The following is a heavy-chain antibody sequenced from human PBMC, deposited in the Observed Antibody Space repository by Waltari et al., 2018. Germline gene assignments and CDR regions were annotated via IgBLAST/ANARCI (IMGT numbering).Heavy chain of an antibody. CDR1: GGSISSSSYY. Sequence: QLQLQVSGPGLVKPSETLSLTCTFSGGSISSSSYYWGWISQPPGKGLEWIGSIYYSGSTYYNPSRKRRVTISVDTSKNQFSLKLSSVTAADTAVYYCANIREYYCDYWGQGTLVTVSS. D-gene: IGHD3-10*01. V-gene: IGHV4-39*01. CDR2: IYYSGST. J-gene: IGHJ4*02. CDR3: ANIREYYCDY.